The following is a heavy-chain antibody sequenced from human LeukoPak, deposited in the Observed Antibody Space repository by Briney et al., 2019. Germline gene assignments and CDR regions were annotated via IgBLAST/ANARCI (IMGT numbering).Heavy chain of an antibody. J-gene: IGHJ4*02. CDR2: INPNSGGT. CDR3: ARDMKNGRILYY. D-gene: IGHD2-15*01. CDR1: GYTFTGYY. Sequence: ASVKVSCKASGYTFTGYYMHWVRRAPGQGLEWMGWINPNSGGTNYAQKFQGRVTMTRDTSISTAYMELSRLRSDDTAVYYCARDMKNGRILYYWGQGTLVTVSS. V-gene: IGHV1-2*02.